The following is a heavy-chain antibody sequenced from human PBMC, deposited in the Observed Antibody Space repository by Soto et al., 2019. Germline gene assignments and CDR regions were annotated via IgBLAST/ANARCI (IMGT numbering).Heavy chain of an antibody. D-gene: IGHD6-19*01. CDR1: GFTVSSNY. CDR2: IYSGGST. J-gene: IGHJ4*02. Sequence: GGSLRLSCAASGFTVSSNYMSWVRQAPGKGLEWVSVIYSGGSTYYADSVKGRFTISRDNSKNTLYLQMNSLRAEDTAVYYCAINIAVAGTVDYWGQGTLVTVSS. V-gene: IGHV3-53*01. CDR3: AINIAVAGTVDY.